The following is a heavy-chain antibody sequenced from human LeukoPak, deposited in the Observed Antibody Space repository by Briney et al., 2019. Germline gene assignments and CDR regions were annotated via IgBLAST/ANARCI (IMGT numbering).Heavy chain of an antibody. CDR3: ARVSSDDSSDY. CDR1: GFTVSSNY. V-gene: IGHV3-53*01. J-gene: IGHJ4*02. Sequence: GGSLRLSCAASGFTVSSNYMSWVRQAPGKGLEWVSVIYSGGSTYYADSVKGRFTISRDNSKNTLYLQMNSLRAEDTAVYYCARVSSDDSSDYWGQGTLVTVSS. D-gene: IGHD3-22*01. CDR2: IYSGGST.